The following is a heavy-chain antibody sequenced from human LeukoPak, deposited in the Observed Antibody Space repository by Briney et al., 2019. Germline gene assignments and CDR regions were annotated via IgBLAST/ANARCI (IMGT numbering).Heavy chain of an antibody. J-gene: IGHJ5*02. D-gene: IGHD6-13*01. Sequence: SVKVSCKASGGTFSSYAISWVRQAPGQGLEWMGGIIPIFGTANYAQKFRGRVTITADESTSTAYMELSSLRSEDTAVYYCARDRGSSSFAGVWFDPWGQGTLVTVSS. CDR3: ARDRGSSSFAGVWFDP. CDR1: GGTFSSYA. CDR2: IIPIFGTA. V-gene: IGHV1-69*01.